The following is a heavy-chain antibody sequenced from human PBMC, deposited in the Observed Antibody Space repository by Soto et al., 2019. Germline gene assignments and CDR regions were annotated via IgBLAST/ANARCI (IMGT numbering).Heavy chain of an antibody. J-gene: IGHJ3*01. CDR2: LYAVSGS. V-gene: IGHV3-53*01. D-gene: IGHD1-1*01. CDR1: GLTISGKKY. CDR3: ATWNEREHAYDV. Sequence: DVQLVASGGGLIQPGDSLRLSCAAFGLTISGKKYLPWVRPAPGKGLEWVSALYAVSGSFYADSVQGRCTTSSASYKPTVYLQLNDLRPDATAVYYCATWNEREHAYDVWGQGTMVTVSS.